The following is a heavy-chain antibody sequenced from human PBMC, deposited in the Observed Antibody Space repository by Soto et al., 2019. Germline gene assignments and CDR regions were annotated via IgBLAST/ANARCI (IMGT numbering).Heavy chain of an antibody. CDR1: GGSISSYY. CDR2: IYYSGST. D-gene: IGHD3-10*01. V-gene: IGHV4-59*01. J-gene: IGHJ4*02. CDR3: ARDGSAGSYYDY. Sequence: SETLSLTCTVSGGSISSYYWSWIRQPPGKGLEWIGYIYYSGSTNYNPSLKSRVTISVDTSKNQFSLKLSSVTAADTAVYYCARDGSAGSYYDYWGQGTLVTVSS.